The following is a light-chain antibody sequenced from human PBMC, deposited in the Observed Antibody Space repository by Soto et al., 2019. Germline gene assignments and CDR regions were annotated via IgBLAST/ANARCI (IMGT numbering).Light chain of an antibody. Sequence: QSVLTQPASVSGSPGQSITISCTGTSSDGGTYNYVSWYQLHPGKAPKLMVYEVSNRPSGVSNRFSGSKSGNTASLTISGLQAEDEADYHCSSYTSSSTSVFGTGTKLTVL. CDR2: EVS. V-gene: IGLV2-14*01. CDR1: SSDGGTYNY. J-gene: IGLJ1*01. CDR3: SSYTSSSTSV.